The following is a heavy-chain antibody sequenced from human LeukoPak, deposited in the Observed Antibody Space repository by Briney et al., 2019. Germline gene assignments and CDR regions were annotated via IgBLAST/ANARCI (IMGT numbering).Heavy chain of an antibody. CDR3: ARSGYSYAQEGNYYYYYMDV. D-gene: IGHD5-18*01. J-gene: IGHJ6*03. CDR2: INPNSGGT. Sequence: ASVKVSCKASGYTFTGYYVHWVRQAPGQGLEWMGRINPNSGGTNYAQKFQGRVTMTRDTSISTAYMELSRLRSDDTAVYYCARSGYSYAQEGNYYYYYMDVWGKGTTVTVSS. CDR1: GYTFTGYY. V-gene: IGHV1-2*06.